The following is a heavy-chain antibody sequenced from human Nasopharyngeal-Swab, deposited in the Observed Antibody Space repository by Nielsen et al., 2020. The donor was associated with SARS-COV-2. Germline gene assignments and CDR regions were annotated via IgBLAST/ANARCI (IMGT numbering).Heavy chain of an antibody. CDR3: ARIAVAGLGYYYYGMDV. V-gene: IGHV1-69*04. CDR2: IIPILGIA. CDR1: GGTFSSYA. J-gene: IGHJ6*02. Sequence: SVKVSCKASGGTFSSYAISWVRQAPGQGLEWMGRIIPILGIANYAQKFQGRVTITADKSTSTDYMELSSLRSEDTAVYYCARIAVAGLGYYYYGMDVWGQGTTVTVSS. D-gene: IGHD6-19*01.